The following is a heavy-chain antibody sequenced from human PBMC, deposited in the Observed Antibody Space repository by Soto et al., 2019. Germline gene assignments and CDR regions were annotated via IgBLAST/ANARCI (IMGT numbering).Heavy chain of an antibody. J-gene: IGHJ6*02. V-gene: IGHV4-34*01. Sequence: PSETLSLTWAVYGGSFSGYYGSWIRQPPGKGLEWIGEINHSGSTNYNPSLKSRVTISVDTSKNQFSLKLCSVTAADTAGYYCASSSLYGMDVWGQGTTVTVS. CDR2: INHSGST. CDR3: ASSSLYGMDV. CDR1: GGSFSGYY.